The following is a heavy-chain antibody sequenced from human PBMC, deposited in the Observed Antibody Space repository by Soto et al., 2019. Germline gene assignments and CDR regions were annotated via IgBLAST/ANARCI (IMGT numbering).Heavy chain of an antibody. CDR1: GGSFSGYY. J-gene: IGHJ3*02. D-gene: IGHD6-13*01. V-gene: IGHV3-11*03. CDR3: ASGQQIRMADI. CDR2: ISGNSLDT. Sequence: QVQLPQWGAGLLRPSETLSLTCAVYGGSFSGYYWSWLRQSPGKGLEWISYISGNSLDTNYADSVRGRFTISRDNAENSLYLQMNYLRAEDTAMYYCASGQQIRMADIWGQGTMVTVSS.